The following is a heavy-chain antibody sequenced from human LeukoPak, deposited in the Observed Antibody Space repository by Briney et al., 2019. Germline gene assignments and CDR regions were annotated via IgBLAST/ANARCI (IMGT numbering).Heavy chain of an antibody. D-gene: IGHD3-10*01. V-gene: IGHV4-34*01. CDR2: INHSGST. Sequence: SETLSLTCAVYGGSFSGYYWSWIRKPPGKGLEWIGEINHSGSTNYNPSLKSRVTISVDTSKNQFSLKLSSVTAADTAVYYCARSSYYYGADALDIWGQGTMVTVSS. CDR3: ARSSYYYGADALDI. J-gene: IGHJ3*02. CDR1: GGSFSGYY.